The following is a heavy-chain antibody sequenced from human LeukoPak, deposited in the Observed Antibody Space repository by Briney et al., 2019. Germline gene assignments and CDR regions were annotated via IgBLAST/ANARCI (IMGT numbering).Heavy chain of an antibody. CDR2: INQTGSEK. Sequence: GGSLRLSCAASGFTFSSYWMSWVRQAPGKGLEWVANINQTGSEKYYVDSVKGRFTISRDNAKNSLFLQMNSLRAEDTAVYYCAGEESSAWSRWGQGTLVTVSS. CDR1: GFTFSSYW. J-gene: IGHJ4*02. D-gene: IGHD6-19*01. V-gene: IGHV3-7*01. CDR3: AGEESSAWSR.